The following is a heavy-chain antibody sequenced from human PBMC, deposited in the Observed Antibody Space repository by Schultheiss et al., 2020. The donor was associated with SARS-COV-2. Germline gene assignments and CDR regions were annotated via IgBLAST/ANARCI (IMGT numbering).Heavy chain of an antibody. Sequence: ASVKVSCKASGYTFTSYGISWVRQAPGQGLEWMGWINPNSGGTNYAQKFQGRVTITRDMSTSTAYMELSSLRSEDTAVYYCAADDRGSRDFQHWGQGILVTVSS. CDR2: INPNSGGT. V-gene: IGHV1-2*02. D-gene: IGHD5-12*01. CDR1: GYTFTSYG. J-gene: IGHJ1*01. CDR3: AADDRGSRDFQH.